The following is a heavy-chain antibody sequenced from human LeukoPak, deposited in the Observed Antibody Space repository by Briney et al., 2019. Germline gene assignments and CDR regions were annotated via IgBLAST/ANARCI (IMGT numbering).Heavy chain of an antibody. CDR1: GGSFSGYY. V-gene: IGHV4-34*01. Sequence: SETLSLTCAVYGGSFSGYYWSWIRQPPGKGLEWIGEINHSGSTNYNPSLKSRVTISVDTSKNQFSLKLSSVTAADTAVYYCASHSAGYYDYWGQGTLVTVSS. CDR3: ASHSAGYYDY. CDR2: INHSGST. J-gene: IGHJ4*02. D-gene: IGHD2-15*01.